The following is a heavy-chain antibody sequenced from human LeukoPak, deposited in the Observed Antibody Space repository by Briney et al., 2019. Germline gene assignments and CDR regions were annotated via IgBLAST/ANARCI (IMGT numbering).Heavy chain of an antibody. J-gene: IGHJ6*03. CDR3: AASLGYCSSTSCYSYYYMDV. Sequence: SETLSLTCAVSGCSISSYYMSWIRQAAGKGLEWVACIYTSGSTNYNPSLKSRVTMSVDTSKNQFSLKLSSVTAADTAVYYCAASLGYCSSTSCYSYYYMDVWGKGTTVTVSS. V-gene: IGHV4-4*07. D-gene: IGHD2-2*01. CDR1: GCSISSYY. CDR2: IYTSGST.